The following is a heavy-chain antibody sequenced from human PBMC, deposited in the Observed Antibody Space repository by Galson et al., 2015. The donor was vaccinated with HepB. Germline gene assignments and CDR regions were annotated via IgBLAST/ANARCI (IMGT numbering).Heavy chain of an antibody. Sequence: SLRLSCAASGFTFSSYAMSWVRQAPGKGLEWVSAISGSGGSTYYADSVEGRFTISRDNSKNTLYLQMNSLRAEDTAVYYCAKDLGITMVRGTYGMDVWGQGTTVTVSS. CDR3: AKDLGITMVRGTYGMDV. V-gene: IGHV3-23*01. CDR1: GFTFSSYA. CDR2: ISGSGGST. J-gene: IGHJ6*02. D-gene: IGHD3-10*01.